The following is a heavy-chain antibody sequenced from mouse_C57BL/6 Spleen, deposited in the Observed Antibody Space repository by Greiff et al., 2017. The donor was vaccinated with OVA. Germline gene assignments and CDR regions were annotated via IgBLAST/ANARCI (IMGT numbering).Heavy chain of an antibody. CDR2: INPNNGGT. CDR3: ARDDYDGSFAY. CDR1: GYTFTDYY. J-gene: IGHJ3*01. V-gene: IGHV1-26*01. Sequence: EVQLQQSGPELVKPGASVKISCKASGYTFTDYYMNWVKQSHGKSLEWIGDINPNNGGTSYKQKFKGKATLTVDKSSSTAYMELRSLTSEDSAVYYCARDDYDGSFAYWGQGTLVTVSA. D-gene: IGHD2-3*01.